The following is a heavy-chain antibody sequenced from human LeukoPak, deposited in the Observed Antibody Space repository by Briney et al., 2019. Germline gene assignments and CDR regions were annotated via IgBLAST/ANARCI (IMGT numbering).Heavy chain of an antibody. CDR1: GVSLRSNSYY. CDR3: VRDHGRFHSHYDS. V-gene: IGHV4-39*07. CDR2: TDFSGKA. Sequence: SETLSLTCTVSGVSLRSNSYYWGWIRQPPGKGLEWIGSTDFSGKAYFSPSLKSRVTMSTDTSKSQFSLKLRSVTAADPAVYYCVRDHGRFHSHYDSWGQGTLVTVSS. D-gene: IGHD1-26*01. J-gene: IGHJ4*02.